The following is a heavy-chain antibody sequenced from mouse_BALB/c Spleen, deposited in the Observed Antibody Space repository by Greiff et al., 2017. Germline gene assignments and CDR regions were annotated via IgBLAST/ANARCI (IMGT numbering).Heavy chain of an antibody. CDR2: ISSGSSTI. CDR3: ARNWDYYYAMDY. CDR1: GFTFSSFG. Sequence: EVQLQESGGDLVKPGGSRKLSCAASGFTFSSFGMHWVRQAPEKGLEWVAYISSGSSTIYYADTVKGRFTISRDNPKNTLFLQMTSLRSEDTAMYYCARNWDYYYAMDYWGQGTSVTVSS. V-gene: IGHV5-17*02. J-gene: IGHJ4*01. D-gene: IGHD4-1*01.